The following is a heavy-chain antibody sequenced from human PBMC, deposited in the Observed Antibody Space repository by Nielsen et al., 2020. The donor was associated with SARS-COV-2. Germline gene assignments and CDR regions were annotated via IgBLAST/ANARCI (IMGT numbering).Heavy chain of an antibody. CDR2: IYYSGSV. V-gene: IGHV4-59*11. CDR1: GDPISSHY. D-gene: IGHD5-18*01. Sequence: SETLSLTCTVSGDPISSHYWSWIRQPPGKELEWIGYIYYSGSVNYNPSLKSRVTILLDTSKKQFSLKVTSVTAADTAVYFCAREPYSSGPIDYWGLGTLVTVSS. J-gene: IGHJ4*02. CDR3: AREPYSSGPIDY.